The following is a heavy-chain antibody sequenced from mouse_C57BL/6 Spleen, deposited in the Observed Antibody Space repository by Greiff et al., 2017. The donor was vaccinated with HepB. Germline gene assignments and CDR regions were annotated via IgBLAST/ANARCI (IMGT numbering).Heavy chain of an antibody. J-gene: IGHJ2*01. CDR3: ARDIRGRGTYYFDY. D-gene: IGHD3-3*01. CDR2: IRNKANGYTT. Sequence: EVMLVESGGGLVQPGGSLSLSCAASGFTFTDYYMSWVRQPPGKALEWLGFIRNKANGYTTEYSASVKGRFTISRDNSQSILYLQMNALRAEDSATYYCARDIRGRGTYYFDYWGQGTTLTVSS. V-gene: IGHV7-3*01. CDR1: GFTFTDYY.